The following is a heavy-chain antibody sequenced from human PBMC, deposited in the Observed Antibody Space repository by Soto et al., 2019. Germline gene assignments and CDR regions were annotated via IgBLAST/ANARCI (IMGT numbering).Heavy chain of an antibody. J-gene: IGHJ3*02. V-gene: IGHV3-30*03. Sequence: QVQLVESGGGVVQPGRSLRLSCAASGFTFSSYGMHWVRQAPGKGLEWVAVISYDGSNKYYADSVKGRFTISRDNSKNTLYLQMNSLIAEDTAVYYCAILSSGYYYGAFDIWGQGTMVTVSS. CDR2: ISYDGSNK. D-gene: IGHD3-22*01. CDR1: GFTFSSYG. CDR3: AILSSGYYYGAFDI.